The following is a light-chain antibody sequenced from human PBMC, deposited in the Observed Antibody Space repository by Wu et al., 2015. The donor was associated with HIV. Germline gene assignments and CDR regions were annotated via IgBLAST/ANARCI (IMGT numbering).Light chain of an antibody. V-gene: IGKV3-20*01. Sequence: EVVLTQSPDTLSLSPGERATLSCRASQSVDNRYLAWYQQKPGQAPRLLIYGPSTRATGVPDRFIGSGSGTDFTLTISGLEPGDFAVYYCQQYDISPNTFGPGTKLEIK. CDR1: QSVDNRY. CDR3: QQYDISPNT. J-gene: IGKJ2*01. CDR2: GPS.